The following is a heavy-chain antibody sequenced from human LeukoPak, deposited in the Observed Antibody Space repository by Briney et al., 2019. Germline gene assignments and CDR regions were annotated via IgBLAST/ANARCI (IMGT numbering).Heavy chain of an antibody. CDR3: ARDARSHCGTDACYGPYFDY. J-gene: IGHJ4*02. D-gene: IGHD2-2*01. Sequence: GGSLRLSCAASGFSFSTSSMSWVRQTPGKGLEWISYIKVCSTIYYADSVKGRFTISRDNARNSLYLQMNDLRAEDTGVYFCARDARSHCGTDACYGPYFDYWGQGSLVPVS. CDR1: GFSFSTSS. V-gene: IGHV3-48*01. CDR2: IKVCSTI.